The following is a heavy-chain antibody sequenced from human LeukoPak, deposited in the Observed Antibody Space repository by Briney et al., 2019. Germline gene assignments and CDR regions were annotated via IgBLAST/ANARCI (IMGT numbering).Heavy chain of an antibody. CDR3: AKFEYYYDSSGYYKEDY. J-gene: IGHJ4*02. V-gene: IGHV3-23*01. CDR2: ISGSGGST. Sequence: GGSLRLSCAASGFTFSSYAMSWVRQAPGKGLEWVSAISGSGGSTYYADSVKGRFTISRDNSKNTLYLQMNSLRAEDTAVYYCAKFEYYYDSSGYYKEDYWGQGTLVTVSS. D-gene: IGHD3-22*01. CDR1: GFTFSSYA.